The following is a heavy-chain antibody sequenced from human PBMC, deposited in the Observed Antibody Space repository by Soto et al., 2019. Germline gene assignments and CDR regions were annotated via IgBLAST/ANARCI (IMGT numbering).Heavy chain of an antibody. CDR3: ARGYCSSTSCLHFDY. V-gene: IGHV1-46*01. J-gene: IGHJ4*02. CDR2: INPSGGST. D-gene: IGHD2-2*01. Sequence: ASVKVSCKASGYTFTSYYMHWVRQAPGQGPEWMGIINPSGGSTSYAQKFQGRVTMTRDTSTSTYYMELSSLRSEDTAVYYCARGYCSSTSCLHFDYWGQGTLVTVSS. CDR1: GYTFTSYY.